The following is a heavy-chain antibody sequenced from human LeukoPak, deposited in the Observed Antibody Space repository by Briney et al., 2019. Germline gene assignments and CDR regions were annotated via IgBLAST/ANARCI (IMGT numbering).Heavy chain of an antibody. CDR2: NNPNSGGT. CDR3: ARALGSYGPYYYYYMDV. CDR1: GYTFTGYY. V-gene: IGHV1-2*02. D-gene: IGHD3-16*01. J-gene: IGHJ6*03. Sequence: ASVKVSCKASGYTFTGYYMHWVRQAPGQGLEWMGWNNPNSGGTNYAQKFQGRVTMTRDTSISTAYMELSRLRSDDTAVYYCARALGSYGPYYYYYMDVWGKGTTVTVSS.